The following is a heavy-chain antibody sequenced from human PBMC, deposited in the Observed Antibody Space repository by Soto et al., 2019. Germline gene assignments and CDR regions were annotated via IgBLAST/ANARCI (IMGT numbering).Heavy chain of an antibody. CDR2: ISSSSSYI. V-gene: IGHV3-21*01. CDR3: ARASRGGYGRAYYFEY. D-gene: IGHD5-18*01. CDR1: GFTFSSYS. J-gene: IGHJ4*02. Sequence: EVQLVESGGGLVKPGGSLRLSCAASGFTFSSYSMNWVRQAPGKGLEWVSSISSSSSYIYYADSVKGRFTISRDNAKNSLYLQMNSLRAEDTAVYYCARASRGGYGRAYYFEYWGQGTLVTVSS.